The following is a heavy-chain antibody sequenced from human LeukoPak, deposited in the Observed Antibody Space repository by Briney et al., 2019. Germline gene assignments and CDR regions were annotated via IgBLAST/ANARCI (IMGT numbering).Heavy chain of an antibody. CDR3: ARGVPVRWGWSAYYYYYGMDV. J-gene: IGHJ6*02. Sequence: ASVKVSCKAPGYTFTSYAMNWVRQAPGQGLEWMGWINTNTGNPTYAQGFTGRFVFSLDTSVSTAYLQISSLKAEDTAVYYCARGVPVRWGWSAYYYYYGMDVWGQGTTVTVSS. D-gene: IGHD6-19*01. CDR2: INTNTGNP. CDR1: GYTFTSYA. V-gene: IGHV7-4-1*02.